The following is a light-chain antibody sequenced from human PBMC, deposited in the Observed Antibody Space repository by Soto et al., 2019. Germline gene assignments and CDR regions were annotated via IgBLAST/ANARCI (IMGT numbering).Light chain of an antibody. V-gene: IGKV1-9*01. J-gene: IGKJ3*01. CDR1: QGISSY. CDR2: AAS. CDR3: QQLNSYHST. Sequence: IQLTQSPSSLSASVGDRVTITCRASQGISSYLAWYQQKPGKAPKLLIYAASTWQSGVPSRFSGSGSGTEFTLTISSLQPEYFATYYRQQLNSYHSTFGPGTKVDIK.